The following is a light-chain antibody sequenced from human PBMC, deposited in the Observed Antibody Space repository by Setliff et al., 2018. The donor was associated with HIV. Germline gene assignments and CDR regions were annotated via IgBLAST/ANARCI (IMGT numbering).Light chain of an antibody. J-gene: IGLJ1*01. CDR3: TSYTSSFTYV. V-gene: IGLV2-14*01. CDR2: DVS. CDR1: SSDVGGYNY. Sequence: QSALAQPASVSGSPGQSITISCTGTSSDVGGYNYVSWYQQHPGKAPKLMIFDVSRRPSGVSNRFSGSKSGNTASLTISGLQAEDEADYYCTSYTSSFTYVFGSGTKATVL.